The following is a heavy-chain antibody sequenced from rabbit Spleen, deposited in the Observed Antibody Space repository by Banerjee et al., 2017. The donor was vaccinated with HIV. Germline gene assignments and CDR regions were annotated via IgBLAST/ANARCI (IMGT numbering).Heavy chain of an antibody. J-gene: IGHJ6*01. CDR2: IGAGSSGST. CDR1: GFSFNSGYD. CDR3: ARDTGTSFSSYGMDL. Sequence: VESGGGLVKPGASLTLTCKASGFSFNSGYDMCWVRQAPGKGLEWIACIGAGSSGSTYSATWAKGRFTISKTSSTTVTLQMTSLTAADTATYFCARDTGTSFSSYGMDLWGPGTLVTVS. D-gene: IGHD7-1*01. V-gene: IGHV1S40*01.